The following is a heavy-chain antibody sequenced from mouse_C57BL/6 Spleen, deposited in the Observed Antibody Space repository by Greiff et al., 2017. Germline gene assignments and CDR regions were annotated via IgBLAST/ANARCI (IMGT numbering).Heavy chain of an antibody. Sequence: EVQLQQSGPGLVKPSQSLSLTCSVTGYSITSGYYWNWIRQFPGNKLEWMGYISYDGSNNYNPSLKNRISITRDTSKNQFFLKLNSVTTEDTATYYCARDDGYYSNYYAMDYWGQGTSVTVSS. J-gene: IGHJ4*01. CDR2: ISYDGSN. V-gene: IGHV3-6*01. D-gene: IGHD2-5*01. CDR1: GYSITSGYY. CDR3: ARDDGYYSNYYAMDY.